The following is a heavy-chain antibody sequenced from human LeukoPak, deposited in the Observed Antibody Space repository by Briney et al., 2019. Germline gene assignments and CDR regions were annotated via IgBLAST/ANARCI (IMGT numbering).Heavy chain of an antibody. Sequence: PSETLSLTCTVSGGSISQYYWSWVRQPPGKGLEWIGDIYYSGSTNYMPSLKSRVTISVDTSKNQFFLIMSSVTARDTPVYYCARAYGGSYSYFDQWGQGTLVTVSS. CDR2: IYYSGST. CDR1: GGSISQYY. D-gene: IGHD1-26*01. V-gene: IGHV4-59*01. CDR3: ARAYGGSYSYFDQ. J-gene: IGHJ4*02.